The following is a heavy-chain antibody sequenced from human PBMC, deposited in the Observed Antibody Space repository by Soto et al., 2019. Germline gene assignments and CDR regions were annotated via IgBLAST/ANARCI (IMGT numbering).Heavy chain of an antibody. D-gene: IGHD6-13*01. CDR2: IIPIFGTA. Sequence: GASVKVSCKASGGTFSSYAISWVRQAPGQGLEWMGGIIPIFGTANYAQKFQGRVTITADESTSTAYMELSSLRSEGTAVYYCARDNTAGIWIAAAGTGNWFDPWGQGTLVTVLL. J-gene: IGHJ5*02. CDR3: ARDNTAGIWIAAAGTGNWFDP. CDR1: GGTFSSYA. V-gene: IGHV1-69*13.